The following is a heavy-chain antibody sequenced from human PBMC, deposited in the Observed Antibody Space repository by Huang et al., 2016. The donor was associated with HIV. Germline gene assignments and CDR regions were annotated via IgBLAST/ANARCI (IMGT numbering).Heavy chain of an antibody. D-gene: IGHD3-3*01. V-gene: IGHV1-46*01. J-gene: IGHJ4*02. CDR2: IDPSGGST. Sequence: QVQLVQSGVEVKKPGASVKVSCKASGYTFTNYYMHWVRQAPGQGLEWMGIIDPSGGSTTYAHKFQGRVTMTRDTSARTFYLEVRSLRSEDTAIYYCASPFSFGVALFYWGQGTLVTVSS. CDR3: ASPFSFGVALFY. CDR1: GYTFTNYY.